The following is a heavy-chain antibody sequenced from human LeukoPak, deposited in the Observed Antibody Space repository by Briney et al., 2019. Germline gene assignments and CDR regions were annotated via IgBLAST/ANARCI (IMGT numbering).Heavy chain of an antibody. CDR2: IKQDGSEQ. Sequence: PGGSLRLSCAASGFTFSNYWMSWVRRAPGKGLEWVANIKQDGSEQYYVDSVKGRFTISRDIAENSLYLQMNNLRVEDTALYYCARDYGDYWGQGTLVTVSS. CDR3: ARDYGDY. J-gene: IGHJ4*02. V-gene: IGHV3-7*01. D-gene: IGHD4-17*01. CDR1: GFTFSNYW.